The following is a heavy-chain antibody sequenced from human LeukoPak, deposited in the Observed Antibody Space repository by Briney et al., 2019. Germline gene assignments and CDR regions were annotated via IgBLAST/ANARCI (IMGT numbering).Heavy chain of an antibody. Sequence: KPSETLSLTCAVSGYSIRSGYYWGWIRQPPGKGLEWIGSIYHSGSTYYNPSLKSRVTMSVDTSKNQFSLKLSSVTAADTAVYYCARTRYSSGWSYYFDYWGQGTLVTVS. D-gene: IGHD6-19*01. CDR2: IYHSGST. J-gene: IGHJ4*02. V-gene: IGHV4-38-2*01. CDR1: GYSIRSGYY. CDR3: ARTRYSSGWSYYFDY.